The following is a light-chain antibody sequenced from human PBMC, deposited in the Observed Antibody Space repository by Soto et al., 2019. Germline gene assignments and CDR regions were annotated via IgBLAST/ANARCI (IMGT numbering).Light chain of an antibody. V-gene: IGKV2-28*01. CDR3: MQPLQTLVT. Sequence: DIVMTQSPLSLPVTPGEPASISCRSSQSLLLGNGYNYLDWYLQKPGQSPQLLIYLGSNRASGVPDRFSGSGSGTDFTLKISRVEADDVGVYYCMQPLQTLVTFGQGTKLEIK. CDR1: QSLLLGNGYNY. CDR2: LGS. J-gene: IGKJ2*01.